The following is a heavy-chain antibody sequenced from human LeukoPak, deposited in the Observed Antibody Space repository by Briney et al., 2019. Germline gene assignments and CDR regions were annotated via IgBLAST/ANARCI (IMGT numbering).Heavy chain of an antibody. V-gene: IGHV3-30*19. CDR2: ISYDGSNK. Sequence: TGGSLRLSCAASGFTFSNYGMHWVRQAPGKGLEWVAVISYDGSNKYYADSVKGRFTISRDNSKNTLYLQMNSLRAEDTAVYYCARDQMGASAFDIWGQGTMVTVSS. CDR3: ARDQMGASAFDI. D-gene: IGHD1-26*01. J-gene: IGHJ3*02. CDR1: GFTFSNYG.